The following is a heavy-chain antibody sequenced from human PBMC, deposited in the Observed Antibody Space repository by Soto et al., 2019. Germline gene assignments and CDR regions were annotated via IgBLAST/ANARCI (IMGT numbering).Heavy chain of an antibody. V-gene: IGHV3-23*01. J-gene: IGHJ4*02. CDR1: GITFSSHA. D-gene: IGHD6-19*01. CDR2: ISGSGGAA. CDR3: AKVIISGWYLDY. Sequence: GGSLRLSCAASGITFSSHAMNWVRQAPGKGLEWVSVISGSGGAAYYADSVKGRFTISRDNSKNTVYLQMNSLRAEDTAVYYCAKVIISGWYLDYWGQGTPVTVSS.